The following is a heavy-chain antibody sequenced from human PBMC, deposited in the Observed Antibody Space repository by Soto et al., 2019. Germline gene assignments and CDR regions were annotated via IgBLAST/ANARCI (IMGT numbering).Heavy chain of an antibody. D-gene: IGHD3-22*01. CDR3: ARDSSGYWGMGY. V-gene: IGHV3-66*01. CDR2: IYSGGST. CDR1: GFTVSSNY. Sequence: PGGSLRLSCAASGFTVSSNYMSWVRQAPGKGLEWVSVIYSGGSTYYADSVKGRFTISRDNSKNTLYLQMNSLRAEDTAVYYCARDSSGYWGMGYWGQGTLVTVSS. J-gene: IGHJ4*02.